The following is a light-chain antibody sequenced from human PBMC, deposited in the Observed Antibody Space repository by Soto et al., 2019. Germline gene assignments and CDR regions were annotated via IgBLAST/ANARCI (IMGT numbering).Light chain of an antibody. CDR3: QQGSSFPWT. V-gene: IGKV1-12*01. CDR2: AAS. CDR1: QDVDSW. Sequence: DIQMTQSPSSVPASVGDRVTITCRASQDVDSWLAWYQQKPGKAPKLLIYAASNLQSGVPSRFTGSGSGTDFTVTISSLQPEDFATYYCQQGSSFPWTFGQGTKVDIK. J-gene: IGKJ1*01.